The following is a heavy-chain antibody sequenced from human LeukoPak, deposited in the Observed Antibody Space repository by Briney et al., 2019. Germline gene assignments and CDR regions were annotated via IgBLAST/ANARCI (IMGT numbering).Heavy chain of an antibody. CDR2: ITSSSTYM. CDR1: GFTFGTYS. Sequence: GGSLRLSCAASGFTFGTYSMNWVRQAPGKGLEWVSSITSSSTYMFYADSVKGRFTISRDNAKSSLYLQMNSLRAEDTAVYYCARDYYDGSGFFSRDYWGQGTLVTVSS. D-gene: IGHD3-22*01. CDR3: ARDYYDGSGFFSRDY. V-gene: IGHV3-21*01. J-gene: IGHJ4*02.